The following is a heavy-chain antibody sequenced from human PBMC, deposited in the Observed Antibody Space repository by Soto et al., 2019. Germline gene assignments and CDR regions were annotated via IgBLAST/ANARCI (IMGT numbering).Heavy chain of an antibody. CDR1: GGSISSYY. V-gene: IGHV4-59*01. Sequence: SETLSLTCTGSGGSISSYYWSWIRQPPGKGLEWIGYIYYSGSTNYNPSLKSRVTISVDTSKNQFSLKLSSVTAADTAVYYCASMSTYYDFWSASLQTNWFDPWGQGTLVTVSS. CDR3: ASMSTYYDFWSASLQTNWFDP. CDR2: IYYSGST. J-gene: IGHJ5*02. D-gene: IGHD3-3*01.